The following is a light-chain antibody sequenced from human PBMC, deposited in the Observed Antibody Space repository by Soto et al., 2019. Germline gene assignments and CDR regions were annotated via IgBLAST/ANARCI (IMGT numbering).Light chain of an antibody. Sequence: PVILSCSPQYPSALSCLSSQSVNGNYLAWYQQKPGQAPRLLIYGTSSRATGIPDRFSGSGSGTDFTLTISRLEPEDFAVYYCQQYGSLPLRFGGGSKVDIK. J-gene: IGKJ4*01. CDR1: QSVNGNY. CDR2: GTS. V-gene: IGKV3-20*01. CDR3: QQYGSLPLR.